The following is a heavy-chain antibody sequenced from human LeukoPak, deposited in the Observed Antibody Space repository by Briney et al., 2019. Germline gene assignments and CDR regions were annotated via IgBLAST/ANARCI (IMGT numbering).Heavy chain of an antibody. CDR2: FDPEDGET. CDR3: ASDLATVTVPAH. V-gene: IGHV1-24*01. Sequence: ASVKASCKVSGYTLTKLSVHWVRQTPGKGLEWMGGFDPEDGETIYPQKFQGRVTMTEDTSTDTAYMELSSLTSEDTAVYYCASDLATVTVPAHWGQQPPVTVAS. CDR1: GYTLTKLS. D-gene: IGHD4-17*01. J-gene: IGHJ4*02.